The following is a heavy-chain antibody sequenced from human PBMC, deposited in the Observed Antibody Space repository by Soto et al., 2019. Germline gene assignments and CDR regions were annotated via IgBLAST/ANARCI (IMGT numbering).Heavy chain of an antibody. J-gene: IGHJ4*02. Sequence: QVQLVQSGTEVKKPGSSVKVSCKASGGTFRNYPINWVRQAPGQGLEWMGSIFPLTDIPDYAQNFQARLTISADKASSIAYMELSILTSDDTAMYFCARGPLVVLNYFESWGPGTLGTVSS. V-gene: IGHV1-69*02. CDR3: ARGPLVVLNYFES. CDR1: GGTFRNYP. CDR2: IFPLTDIP.